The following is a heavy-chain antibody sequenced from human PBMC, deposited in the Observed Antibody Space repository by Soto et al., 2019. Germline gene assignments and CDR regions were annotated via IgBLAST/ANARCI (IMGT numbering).Heavy chain of an antibody. CDR1: GGSFSGYY. D-gene: IGHD6-13*01. J-gene: IGHJ5*02. CDR2: INHSGST. V-gene: IGHV4-34*01. Sequence: SETLSLTCAVYGGSFSGYYCSWIRQPPGKGLEWIGEINHSGSTNYNPSLKSRVTISVDTSKNQFSLKLSSVTAADTAVYYCARGRVAAGRLNWFDPWGQGTLVTVSS. CDR3: ARGRVAAGRLNWFDP.